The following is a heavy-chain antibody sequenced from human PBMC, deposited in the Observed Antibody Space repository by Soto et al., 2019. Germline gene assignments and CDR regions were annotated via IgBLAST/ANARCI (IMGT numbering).Heavy chain of an antibody. CDR2: ITTSSDSI. J-gene: IGHJ4*02. CDR1: GFTFSSHS. D-gene: IGHD5-18*01. CDR3: ARSTRGFSYGKIDS. V-gene: IGHV3-21*01. Sequence: GGSLRLSCVVSGFTFSSHSMNWVRQAPGKGLEWVSSITTSSDSIYYTDSVKGRFTLSRDNAKNSLFLQMNSLRAEDTAVYYCARSTRGFSYGKIDSWGQGTLVTVSS.